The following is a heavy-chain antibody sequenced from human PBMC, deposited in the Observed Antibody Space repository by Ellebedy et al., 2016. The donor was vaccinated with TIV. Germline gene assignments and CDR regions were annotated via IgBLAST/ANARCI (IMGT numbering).Heavy chain of an antibody. V-gene: IGHV3-23*01. Sequence: GESLKISCAASGFTFTTSTMNWVRQAPGKGLEWVSAISAPGDATFYAGSVKGRFTISRDNSRNTLFLHMNSLRAEDTAVYYCVKDRQSGYWGQGTLVTVSS. CDR2: ISAPGDAT. CDR3: VKDRQSGY. D-gene: IGHD3-10*01. CDR1: GFTFTTST. J-gene: IGHJ4*02.